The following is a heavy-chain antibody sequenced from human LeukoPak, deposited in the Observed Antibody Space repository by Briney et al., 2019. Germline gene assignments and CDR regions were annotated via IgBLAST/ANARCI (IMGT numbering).Heavy chain of an antibody. CDR3: ARLRPSSEFDY. Sequence: PGGSLRLSCAASGFTVSTNYMSWVRQAPGKGLEWVSVIYSGGSTYYADSVKGRFSISRDNSKNTLYLQMNSLRAEGTAVYYCARLRPSSEFDYWGQGTLVTVSS. D-gene: IGHD6-25*01. V-gene: IGHV3-66*04. J-gene: IGHJ4*02. CDR2: IYSGGST. CDR1: GFTVSTNY.